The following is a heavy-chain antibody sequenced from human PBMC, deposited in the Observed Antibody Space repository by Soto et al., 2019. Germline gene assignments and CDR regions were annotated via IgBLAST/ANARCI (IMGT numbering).Heavy chain of an antibody. CDR3: ARMDGDYNYYAMDV. D-gene: IGHD4-17*01. V-gene: IGHV2-26*01. J-gene: IGHJ6*02. CDR2: FFSDAER. CDR1: GFSLSNPRMG. Sequence: QVTLKESGPALVNPTETLTLTCTVSGFSLSNPRMGVSWIRQPPGKPLEWLAHFFSDAERSYSASMQSRLTMSTDTSGSQVVLIMTNMDPVDTATYFCARMDGDYNYYAMDVWGQGTTVTVSS.